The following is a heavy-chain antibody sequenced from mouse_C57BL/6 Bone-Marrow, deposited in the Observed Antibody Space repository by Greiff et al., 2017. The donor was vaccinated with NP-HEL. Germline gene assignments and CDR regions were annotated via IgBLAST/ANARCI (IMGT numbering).Heavy chain of an antibody. CDR1: GYSITSGYY. J-gene: IGHJ1*03. V-gene: IGHV3-6*01. Sequence: EVQLQESGPGLVKPSQSLSLTCSVTGYSITSGYYWNWIRQFPGNKLEWMGYISYDGSNNYNPSLKNRISITRDTSKNQFFLKLNSVTTEDTATYYCAIRYFDVWGTGTTVTVSS. CDR3: AIRYFDV. CDR2: ISYDGSN.